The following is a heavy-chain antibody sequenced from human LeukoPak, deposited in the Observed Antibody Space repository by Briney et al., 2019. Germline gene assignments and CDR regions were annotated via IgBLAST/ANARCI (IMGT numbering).Heavy chain of an antibody. J-gene: IGHJ5*02. Sequence: ASVKVSCKASGYTFTSYYMHWVRQAPGQGLEWMGIINPSGGSTSYAQKFQGRVTMTRDTSTSTVYMELSSLRSEDTAVYYYARGRITMIVVVSSWFDPWGQGTLVTVSS. D-gene: IGHD3-22*01. V-gene: IGHV1-46*01. CDR3: ARGRITMIVVVSSWFDP. CDR1: GYTFTSYY. CDR2: INPSGGST.